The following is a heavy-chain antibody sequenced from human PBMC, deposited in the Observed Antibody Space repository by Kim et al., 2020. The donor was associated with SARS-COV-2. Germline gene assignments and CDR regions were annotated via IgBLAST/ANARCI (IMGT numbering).Heavy chain of an antibody. CDR3: AREINSHPQRRHFDY. CDR1: GFTFGSFA. D-gene: IGHD1-26*01. Sequence: GSLRLSCTASGFTFGSFAMHWVRQAPGKGLEWVAFIRFDGANIYYAESVKGRFTISRDNSKSTLYLQMSSLRAEDTAVYYCAREINSHPQRRHFDYWGQGTLVTVSS. J-gene: IGHJ4*02. CDR2: IRFDGANI. V-gene: IGHV3-30*02.